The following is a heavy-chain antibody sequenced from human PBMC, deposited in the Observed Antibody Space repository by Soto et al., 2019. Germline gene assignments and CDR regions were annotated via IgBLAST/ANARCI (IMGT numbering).Heavy chain of an antibody. CDR1: GFTFSNYA. Sequence: QPGGSLRLSCAASGFTFSNYAMSWVRQAPGKGLEWVSVISGSGGSTYYADSVKGRFTISRDNSKNTLYLQMNSLRAEDTAVYYCAKDVAAITMVRGAIITPYYFDYWGQGTLVTVSS. CDR2: ISGSGGST. CDR3: AKDVAAITMVRGAIITPYYFDY. D-gene: IGHD3-10*01. V-gene: IGHV3-23*01. J-gene: IGHJ4*02.